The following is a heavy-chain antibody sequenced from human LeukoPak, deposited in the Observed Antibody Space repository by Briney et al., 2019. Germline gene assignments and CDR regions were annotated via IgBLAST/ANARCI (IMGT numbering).Heavy chain of an antibody. CDR1: GYTFTGYY. D-gene: IGHD6-19*01. Sequence: ASVKVSCKASGYTFTGYYMHWVRQAPGQGLEWMGWIIPNSGGTNYAQKFQGRVTMTRDTSISTAYMELSRLRSDDTAVYYCVFISGWYGSVYWGQGTLVTVSS. J-gene: IGHJ4*02. V-gene: IGHV1-2*02. CDR2: IIPNSGGT. CDR3: VFISGWYGSVY.